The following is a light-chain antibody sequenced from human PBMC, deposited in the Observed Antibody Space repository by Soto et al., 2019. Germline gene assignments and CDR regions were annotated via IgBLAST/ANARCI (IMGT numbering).Light chain of an antibody. V-gene: IGLV9-49*01. CDR1: SGYSNYK. J-gene: IGLJ2*01. Sequence: QSVLTQPPSASTSLGASVTVTCTLSSGYSNYKVDWYQQRPGKGPRFVMRVGTGGIVGSKGDGIPDRFSVLGSGLNRYLTIKNIQEEDESDDHCGADHGSGSNFVVFGGGTKLTVL. CDR2: VGTGGIVG. CDR3: GADHGSGSNFVV.